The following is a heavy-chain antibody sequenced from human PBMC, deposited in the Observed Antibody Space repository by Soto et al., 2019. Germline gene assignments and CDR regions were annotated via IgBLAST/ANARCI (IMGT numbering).Heavy chain of an antibody. D-gene: IGHD2-8*02. CDR3: ARDKITGLFDY. Sequence: ASETLSLTCTVSGGSISSHYWSWIRQPPGKGLEWIGEINHSGSTNYNPSLKSRVTISVDTSKNQFSLKLTSVTAADTAVYYCARDKITGLFDYWGQGTLVTVSS. V-gene: IGHV4-59*11. CDR1: GGSISSHY. CDR2: INHSGST. J-gene: IGHJ4*02.